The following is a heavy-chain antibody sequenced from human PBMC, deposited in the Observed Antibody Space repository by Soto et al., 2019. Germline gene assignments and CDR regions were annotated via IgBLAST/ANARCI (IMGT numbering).Heavy chain of an antibody. V-gene: IGHV1-46*01. CDR3: ARDTTVTPPLYGMDV. CDR1: GYTFTSYY. Sequence: ASVKVSCKASGYTFTSYYMHWVRQAPGQGLEWMGIINPSGGSTGYAQKFQGRVTMTRDTSTSTVYMELSSLRSEDTAVYYCARDTTVTPPLYGMDVWGQGTTVTVSS. J-gene: IGHJ6*02. D-gene: IGHD4-17*01. CDR2: INPSGGST.